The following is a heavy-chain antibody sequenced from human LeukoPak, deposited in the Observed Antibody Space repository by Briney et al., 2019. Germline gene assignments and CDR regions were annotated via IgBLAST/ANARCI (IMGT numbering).Heavy chain of an antibody. CDR1: GFTFSSYA. D-gene: IGHD2-15*01. V-gene: IGHV3-30-3*01. CDR2: ISYDGSNK. J-gene: IGHJ5*02. Sequence: GGSLRLSCAASGFTFSSYAMHWVRQAPGKGLEWVAVISYDGSNKYYADSVKGRFTISRDDAKNTLYLQMNSLRAEDTAVYYCVRGGESTWSWGQGTLVTVSS. CDR3: VRGGESTWS.